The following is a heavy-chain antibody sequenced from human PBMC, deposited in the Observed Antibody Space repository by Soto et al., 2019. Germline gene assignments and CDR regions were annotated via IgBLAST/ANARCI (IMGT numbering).Heavy chain of an antibody. D-gene: IGHD2-2*01. Sequence: PGESLKISCKGSGYSFTSYWIGWVRQMPGKGLEWMGIIYPGDSDTRYSPSFQGQVTISGDKSISTAYLQWSSLKASDTAMYYCARRGYCSSTSCRYTGWFEPWGQGTMVTVSS. CDR3: ARRGYCSSTSCRYTGWFEP. V-gene: IGHV5-51*01. J-gene: IGHJ5*02. CDR1: GYSFTSYW. CDR2: IYPGDSDT.